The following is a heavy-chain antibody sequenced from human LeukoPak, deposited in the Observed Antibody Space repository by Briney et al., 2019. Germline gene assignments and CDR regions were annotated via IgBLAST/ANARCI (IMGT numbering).Heavy chain of an antibody. CDR1: GFTFSSYV. D-gene: IGHD3-10*01. CDR3: ARGIMVNWFDS. V-gene: IGHV3-23*01. J-gene: IGHJ5*01. CDR2: ITGSGGNT. Sequence: PGGSLRLSCAASGFTFSSYVMSWVRQAPGKGLEWVSTITGSGGNTYYADSVKGRFTISRDNSKNTLHLQMNSLRAEDTAVYFCARGIMVNWFDSWGQGTLVTVSS.